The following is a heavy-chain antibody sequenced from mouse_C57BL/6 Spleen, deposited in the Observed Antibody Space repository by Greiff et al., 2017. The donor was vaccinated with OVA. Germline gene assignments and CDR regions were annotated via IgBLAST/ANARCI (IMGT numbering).Heavy chain of an antibody. CDR3: TREAVHFDY. CDR1: GFTFSSYA. Sequence: DVHLVESGEGLVKPGGSLKLSCAASGFTFSSYAMSWVRQTPEKRLEWVAYISSGGDYIYYADTVKGRFTISRDNARNTLYLQMSSLKSEDTAMYYCTREAVHFDYWGQGTTLTVSS. D-gene: IGHD6-1*01. J-gene: IGHJ2*01. CDR2: ISSGGDYI. V-gene: IGHV5-9-1*02.